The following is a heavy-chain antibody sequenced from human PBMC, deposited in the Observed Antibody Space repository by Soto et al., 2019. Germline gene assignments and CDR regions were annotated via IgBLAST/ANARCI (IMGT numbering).Heavy chain of an antibody. CDR2: INAGIGNT. D-gene: IGHD5-18*01. CDR3: ARDPGYSYADY. V-gene: IGHV1-3*01. Sequence: QVQLVQSGAEVKKPGASVKVSCKASGYTFTSYAMHWVRQAPGQRLEWMGWINAGIGNTKYSQKFQGRVTITRDTSASTAYMELSSLRSEDTAVYYCARDPGYSYADYWGQGTLVTVSS. CDR1: GYTFTSYA. J-gene: IGHJ4*02.